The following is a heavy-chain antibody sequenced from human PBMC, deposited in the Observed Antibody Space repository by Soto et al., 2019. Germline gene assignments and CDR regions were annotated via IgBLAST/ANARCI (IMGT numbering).Heavy chain of an antibody. D-gene: IGHD4-17*01. CDR1: GGSISSGGYY. CDR3: ACDATTVTADGGDYYYGMDV. CDR2: IYYSGST. Sequence: SETLSLTCTVSGGSISSGGYYWSWIRQHPGKGLEWIGYIYYSGSTCYNPSLKRRVTISVDTSKNQFSLKLSSVTAADTAVYYFACDATTVTADGGDYYYGMDVWGQGTTVTVSS. V-gene: IGHV4-31*03. J-gene: IGHJ6*02.